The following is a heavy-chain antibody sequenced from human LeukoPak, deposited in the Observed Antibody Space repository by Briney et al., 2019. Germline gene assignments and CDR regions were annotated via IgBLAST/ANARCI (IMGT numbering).Heavy chain of an antibody. Sequence: GGALRLSCAASGFTFSSYAMHWVRPAPGKGLGYVSAISSNGGSTYYSNSVKGRSTISRGNSKNTLYLQMGSLRAEDMAVYYCARDQAGGYCSSTSCYSPFDYWGQGTLVTVSS. CDR3: ARDQAGGYCSSTSCYSPFDY. CDR2: ISSNGGST. CDR1: GFTFSSYA. J-gene: IGHJ4*02. D-gene: IGHD2-2*01. V-gene: IGHV3-64*01.